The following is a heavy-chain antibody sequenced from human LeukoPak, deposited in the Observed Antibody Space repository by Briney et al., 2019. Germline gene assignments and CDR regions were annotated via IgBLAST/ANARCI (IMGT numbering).Heavy chain of an antibody. CDR3: ARDGNYDFWSGPIDY. CDR2: ISSSSSYI. D-gene: IGHD3-3*01. V-gene: IGHV3-21*01. Sequence: GSLRLSCAASGFTFSSYSMNWVRQAPGKGLEWVSSISSSSSYIYYADSVKGRFTISRDNAKNSLYLQMNSLRAEDTAVYYCARDGNYDFWSGPIDYWGQGTLVTVSS. CDR1: GFTFSSYS. J-gene: IGHJ4*02.